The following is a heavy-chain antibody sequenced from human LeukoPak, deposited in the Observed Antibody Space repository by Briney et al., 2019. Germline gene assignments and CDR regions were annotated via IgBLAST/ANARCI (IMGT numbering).Heavy chain of an antibody. CDR2: IRSKIDGGAT. D-gene: IGHD2-21*01. Sequence: PGGSLRLSCAVSGFNVNNAWMSLVRQAPGKGLEWVGRIRSKIDGGATDYAAPVKGRFTISRDDSKNTLYLQINSLKIEDTAMYYCYTSITDYWGQGTLVTVSS. CDR3: YTSITDY. J-gene: IGHJ4*02. CDR1: GFNVNNAW. V-gene: IGHV3-15*01.